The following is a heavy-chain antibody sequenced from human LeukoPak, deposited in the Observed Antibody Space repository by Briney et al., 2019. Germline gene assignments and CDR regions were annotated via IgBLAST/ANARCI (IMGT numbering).Heavy chain of an antibody. CDR2: IKPDGSEI. J-gene: IGHJ4*02. CDR1: GFMFSSYW. Sequence: GGSLRLSCAATGFMFSSYWMSWVRQAPGKGLEWVANIKPDGSEIFYEGSVKGRYTISRDNAKNSLYLQMNSLRAEDTAVYYCARHYAASWGDWGQGTLVTVSS. D-gene: IGHD2-15*01. V-gene: IGHV3-7*01. CDR3: ARHYAASWGD.